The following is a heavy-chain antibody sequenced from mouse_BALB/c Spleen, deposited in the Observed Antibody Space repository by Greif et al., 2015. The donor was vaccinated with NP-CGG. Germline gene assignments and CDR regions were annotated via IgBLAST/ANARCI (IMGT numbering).Heavy chain of an antibody. J-gene: IGHJ4*01. CDR1: GFTFSDYY. CDR3: ARDYYGSSYAMDY. D-gene: IGHD1-1*01. Sequence: EVKLVESGGGLVKPGGSLKLSCAASGFTFSDYYMYWVRQTPEKRLDWVATISDGGSYTYYPDSVKGRFTISRDNVKNNLYLQMSSLKSEDTAMYYCARDYYGSSYAMDYWGQGTSVTVSS. V-gene: IGHV5-4*02. CDR2: ISDGGSYT.